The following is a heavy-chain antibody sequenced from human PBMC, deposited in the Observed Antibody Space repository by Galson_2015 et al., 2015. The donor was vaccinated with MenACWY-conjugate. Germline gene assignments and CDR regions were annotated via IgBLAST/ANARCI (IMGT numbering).Heavy chain of an antibody. J-gene: IGHJ6*02. V-gene: IGHV3-7*03. CDR1: GFTFSNYW. CDR3: ARKIKAVAGENYYYYGMDV. D-gene: IGHD6-19*01. Sequence: SLRLSCAGSGFTFSNYWMSWVRQAPGKGLEWVANIKQDGSEKYYVDSVKGRFTISRDNAKISLYLQMNSLRAEDTAVYYCARKIKAVAGENYYYYGMDVWGQGTTVIVSS. CDR2: IKQDGSEK.